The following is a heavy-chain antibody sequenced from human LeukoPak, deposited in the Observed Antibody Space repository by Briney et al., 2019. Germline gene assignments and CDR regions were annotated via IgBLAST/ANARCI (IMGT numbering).Heavy chain of an antibody. CDR3: ARGAYDFWSGYMNVNWFDP. CDR2: ISYDGSNK. J-gene: IGHJ5*02. D-gene: IGHD3-3*01. CDR1: GFTFSSYA. Sequence: GRSLRLSCAASGFTFSSYAMHWVRQAPGKGLEWVAVISYDGSNKYYADSVKGRLTISRDNSKNTLYLQMNSLRAEDTAVYYCARGAYDFWSGYMNVNWFDPWGQGTLVTVSS. V-gene: IGHV3-30-3*01.